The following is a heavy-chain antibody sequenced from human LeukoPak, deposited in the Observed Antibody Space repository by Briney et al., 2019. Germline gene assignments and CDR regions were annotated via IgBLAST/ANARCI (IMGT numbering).Heavy chain of an antibody. CDR2: IIPIFGTA. CDR1: GGTFSSYA. J-gene: IGHJ6*03. D-gene: IGHD3-10*01. V-gene: IGHV1-69*06. CDR3: ARVKRGVYYYYYMDV. Sequence: ASVKVSCKASGGTFSSYAISWVRQAPGQGLEWMGGIIPIFGTANYAQKFQGRVTITADKSTSTAYMELSSLRSEDTAVYYCARVKRGVYYYYYMDVWGKGTTVTVSS.